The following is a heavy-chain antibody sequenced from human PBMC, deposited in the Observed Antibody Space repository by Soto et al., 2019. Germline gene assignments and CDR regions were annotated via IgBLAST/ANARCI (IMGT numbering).Heavy chain of an antibody. CDR3: ARDPLGPPPLKIAAAGTNVYYYGMDV. CDR1: GFTFSSYW. V-gene: IGHV3-74*01. Sequence: GGSLRLSCAASGFTFSSYWMHWVRQAPGKGLVWVSRINSDGSSTSYADSVKGRFTISRDNAKNTLYLQMNSLRAEDTAVDYCARDPLGPPPLKIAAAGTNVYYYGMDVWGQGTTVTVSS. CDR2: INSDGSST. J-gene: IGHJ6*02. D-gene: IGHD6-13*01.